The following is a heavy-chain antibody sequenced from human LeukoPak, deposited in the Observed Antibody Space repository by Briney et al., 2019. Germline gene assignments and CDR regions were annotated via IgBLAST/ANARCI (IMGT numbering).Heavy chain of an antibody. D-gene: IGHD2-2*01. CDR3: AKVRVPAAKDAFDI. CDR1: GFTFSSYG. Sequence: GGSLRLSCAASGFTFSSYGMHWVRQAPGKGLEGVAVISYDGSNKYYADSVKGRFTISRDNSKNTLYLQMNSLRAEDTAVYYCAKVRVPAAKDAFDIWGQGTMVTVSS. CDR2: ISYDGSNK. J-gene: IGHJ3*02. V-gene: IGHV3-30*18.